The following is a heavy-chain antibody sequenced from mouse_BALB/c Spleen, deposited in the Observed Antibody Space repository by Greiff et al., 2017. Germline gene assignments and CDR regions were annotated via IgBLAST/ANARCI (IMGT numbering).Heavy chain of an antibody. CDR2: ILPGSGST. Sequence: QVQLQQSGAELMKPGASVKISCKATGYTFSSYWIEWVKQRPGHGLEWIGEILPGSGSTNYNEKFKGKATFTADTSSNTAYMQLSSLTSEDSAVYYCARGGYGNYDAMDYWGQGTSVTVSS. V-gene: IGHV1-9*01. J-gene: IGHJ4*01. CDR3: ARGGYGNYDAMDY. CDR1: GYTFSSYW. D-gene: IGHD2-10*02.